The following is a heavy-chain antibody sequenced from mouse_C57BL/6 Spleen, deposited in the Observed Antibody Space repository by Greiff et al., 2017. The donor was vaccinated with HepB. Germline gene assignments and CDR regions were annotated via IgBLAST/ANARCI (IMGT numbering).Heavy chain of an antibody. V-gene: IGHV1-81*01. CDR3: SRSGSTMITTRYFDV. CDR2: IYPRSGNT. CDR1: GYTFTSYG. Sequence: QVQLQQSGAELARPGASVKLSCKASGYTFTSYGISWVKQRTGQGLEWIGEIYPRSGNTYYNEKFKGKATLTADKSSSTAYMELRSLTSEDSAVYFGSRSGSTMITTRYFDVWGTGTTVTVSS. J-gene: IGHJ1*03. D-gene: IGHD2-4*01.